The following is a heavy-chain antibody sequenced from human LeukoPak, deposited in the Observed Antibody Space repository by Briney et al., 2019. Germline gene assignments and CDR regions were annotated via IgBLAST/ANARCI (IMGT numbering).Heavy chain of an antibody. CDR2: LNPNSGGT. Sequence: ASVKVFCKASGYSFIGYYMHWVRQAPGQGLEWMGWLNPNSGGTNYAQKFQGRVTMTRDTSISTAYMELSRLTSDDTAVYYCGRVGTLYCTSTSCFDYWGQGTLVTVSS. D-gene: IGHD2-2*01. CDR1: GYSFIGYY. V-gene: IGHV1-2*02. CDR3: GRVGTLYCTSTSCFDY. J-gene: IGHJ4*02.